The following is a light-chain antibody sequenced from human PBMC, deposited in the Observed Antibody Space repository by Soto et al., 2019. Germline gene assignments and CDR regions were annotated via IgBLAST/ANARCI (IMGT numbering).Light chain of an antibody. J-gene: IGLJ2*01. V-gene: IGLV2-14*01. Sequence: QSALTQPASVSGSPGQSITISCTGSSSDVGGYHYVSWYQQYPGKAPKLMIYEVTNRPSGVSNRFSGSKSGNTASLTISGLQAEDEADYYCSSYTSSSTLVFGGGTQLTVL. CDR2: EVT. CDR1: SSDVGGYHY. CDR3: SSYTSSSTLV.